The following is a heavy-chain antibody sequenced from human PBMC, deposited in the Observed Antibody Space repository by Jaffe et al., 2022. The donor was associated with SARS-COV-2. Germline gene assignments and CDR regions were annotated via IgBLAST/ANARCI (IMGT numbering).Heavy chain of an antibody. D-gene: IGHD6-13*01. CDR3: ARDSGYSSSWSLYYYYGMDV. J-gene: IGHJ6*02. CDR2: ISSSSSYT. V-gene: IGHV3-11*06. CDR1: GFTFSDYY. Sequence: QVQLVESGGGLVKPGGSLRLSCAASGFTFSDYYMSWIRQAPGKGLEWVSYISSSSSYTNYADSVKGRFTISRDNAKNSLYLQMNSLRAEDTAVYYCARDSGYSSSWSLYYYYGMDVWGQGTTVTVSS.